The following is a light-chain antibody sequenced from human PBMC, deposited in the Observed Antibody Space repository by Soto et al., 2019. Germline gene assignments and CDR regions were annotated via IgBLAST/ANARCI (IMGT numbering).Light chain of an antibody. V-gene: IGLV2-23*02. Sequence: QSVLTQPASVSGSPGQSITISCTGTSSDIGSYNRVSWYQQHPGKAPKLMIYEDTQRPSRVSNRFSGSKSGNTASLTITGLQAEDEADYYCCSYAGPTIFVVFGGGTKLTVL. J-gene: IGLJ2*01. CDR1: SSDIGSYNR. CDR3: CSYAGPTIFVV. CDR2: EDT.